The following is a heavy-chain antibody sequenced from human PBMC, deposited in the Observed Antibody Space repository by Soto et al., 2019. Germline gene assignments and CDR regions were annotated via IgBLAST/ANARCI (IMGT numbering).Heavy chain of an antibody. D-gene: IGHD5-12*01. V-gene: IGHV1-18*01. CDR2: ISPDNGNT. J-gene: IGHJ6*02. Sequence: QVQLVQSGGEVKKPGASVKVSCKASGYTFTIYGINWVRQAPGQGLEWMGWISPDNGNTNYAQKLQGRVTMTTDTSTSTAYMELRSLRSDATAVYFCARALGYSGYAGMDVWGQGTTVTASS. CDR3: ARALGYSGYAGMDV. CDR1: GYTFTIYG.